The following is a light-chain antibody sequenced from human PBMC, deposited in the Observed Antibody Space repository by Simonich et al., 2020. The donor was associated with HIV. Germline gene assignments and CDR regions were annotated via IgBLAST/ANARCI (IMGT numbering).Light chain of an antibody. J-gene: IGLJ2*01. V-gene: IGLV2-14*01. CDR1: SSDVGGYNY. Sequence: QSALTQPASVSGSPGQSITISCTGTSSDVGGYNYVSWYQQHPGKAPKLMIYDVRKRPSGFSNRFSCSKSGNTASLTISGLRAEDEAAYYCSSYTSSSTWIFGGGTKLTVL. CDR2: DVR. CDR3: SSYTSSSTWI.